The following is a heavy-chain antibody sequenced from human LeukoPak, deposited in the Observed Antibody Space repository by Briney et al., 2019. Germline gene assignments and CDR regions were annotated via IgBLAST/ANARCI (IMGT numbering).Heavy chain of an antibody. J-gene: IGHJ4*02. CDR1: GFTLSSYS. CDR3: AKDILGGCSGGSCGRAFDY. Sequence: GGSLRLSCAGSGFTLSSYSMNWVRQAPGKGLEWVSGINWNSGSIGYADSVKGRFTISRDNAKNSLYLQMNSLRAEDTALYYCAKDILGGCSGGSCGRAFDYWGQGTLVTVSS. CDR2: INWNSGSI. D-gene: IGHD2-15*01. V-gene: IGHV3-9*01.